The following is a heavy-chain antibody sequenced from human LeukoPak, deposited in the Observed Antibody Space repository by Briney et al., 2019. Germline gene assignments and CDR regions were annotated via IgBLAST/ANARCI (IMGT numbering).Heavy chain of an antibody. J-gene: IGHJ6*03. V-gene: IGHV3-23*01. CDR3: AKELDDGSYWGFNYYYYYYYMDV. D-gene: IGHD3-10*01. CDR1: GFTFSSYA. CDR2: ISGSGGST. Sequence: GGSLRLSCAASGFTFSSYAMSWVRQAPGKGLEWVSAISGSGGSTYYADSVKGRFTISRDNSKNTLYLQMNSLRAEDTAVYYCAKELDDGSYWGFNYYYYYYYMDVWGKGTTVTVSS.